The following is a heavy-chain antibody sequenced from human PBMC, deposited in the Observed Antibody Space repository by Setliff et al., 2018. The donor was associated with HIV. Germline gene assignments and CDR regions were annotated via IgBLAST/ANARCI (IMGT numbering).Heavy chain of an antibody. Sequence: SETLSLTCTVSGGSIINYYWSWIRQPAGKGLEWIGRIYTSGNTNYNPSLKSRVTMSVDTSKHQFSLKLSSVTAADTAMYYCARRMAAGTFDYWGQGTLVTVSS. D-gene: IGHD6-13*01. CDR2: IYTSGNT. CDR3: ARRMAAGTFDY. V-gene: IGHV4-4*07. CDR1: GGSIINYY. J-gene: IGHJ4*02.